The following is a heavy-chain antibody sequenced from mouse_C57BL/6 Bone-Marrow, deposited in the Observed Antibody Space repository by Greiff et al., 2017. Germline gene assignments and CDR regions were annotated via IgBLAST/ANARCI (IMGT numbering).Heavy chain of an antibody. CDR3: ARCTLSSYAMDD. CDR1: GYAFSSSW. V-gene: IGHV1-82*01. Sequence: QVQLQQSGPELVKPGASVKISCKASGYAFSSSWMNWVKQRPGQGLEWIGRIYPGDGDTNYNGKFKGKATLTADTSSSTAYMQLSSLTSEDSAVXVCARCTLSSYAMDDWGKGTSVTVSS. CDR2: IYPGDGDT. J-gene: IGHJ4*01. D-gene: IGHD1-1*02.